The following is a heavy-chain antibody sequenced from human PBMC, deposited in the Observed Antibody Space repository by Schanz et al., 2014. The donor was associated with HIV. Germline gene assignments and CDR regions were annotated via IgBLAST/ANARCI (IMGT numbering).Heavy chain of an antibody. CDR3: ARTSRIVIPDRDPRLSYLYGMDV. CDR2: LWHDGSNK. J-gene: IGHJ6*02. CDR1: GFTFSSYG. Sequence: VLLLESGGGLVQPGGSLRLSCAASGFTFSSYGMHWVRQAPGKGLEWVAVLWHDGSNKYYVDSVKERFTIPRDNSKNTLYLQMNGLRAEDTAVYYCARTSRIVIPDRDPRLSYLYGMDVWGQGTTVTVSS. V-gene: IGHV3-33*01. D-gene: IGHD1-26*01.